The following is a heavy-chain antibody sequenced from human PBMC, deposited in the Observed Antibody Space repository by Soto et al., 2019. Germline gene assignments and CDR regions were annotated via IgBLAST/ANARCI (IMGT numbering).Heavy chain of an antibody. CDR3: ARDSGAIAAAGYFDY. V-gene: IGHV3-21*01. CDR1: GFTFSNYS. J-gene: IGHJ4*02. D-gene: IGHD6-13*01. Sequence: EVQLVESGGGLVKPGGSLRLSCAASGFTFSNYSMNWVRQAPGKGLEWVSSISSSSSYIYYADSVKGRFTISRDNAKNSLYLQMNSLRAEDTAVYYCARDSGAIAAAGYFDYWGQGTLVTVSS. CDR2: ISSSSSYI.